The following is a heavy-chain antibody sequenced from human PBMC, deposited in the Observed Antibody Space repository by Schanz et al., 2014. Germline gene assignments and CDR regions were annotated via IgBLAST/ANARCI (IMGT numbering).Heavy chain of an antibody. CDR2: IFFSGST. J-gene: IGHJ6*02. CDR1: GVSIGGYY. D-gene: IGHD1-26*01. V-gene: IGHV4-59*08. Sequence: QVQLQESGPGLVKPSETLSLTCTVSGVSIGGYYWSWIRQPPGKGLEWIGYIFFSGSTTYNPSFNSRVTIPVDMSKTQFARTGSSVTAADTAVYYCARLGVGDKAYYYYGTDVWGQGTTVLVSS. CDR3: ARLGVGDKAYYYYGTDV.